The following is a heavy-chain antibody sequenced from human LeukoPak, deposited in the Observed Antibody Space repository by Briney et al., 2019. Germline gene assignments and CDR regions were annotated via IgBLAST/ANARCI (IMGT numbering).Heavy chain of an antibody. J-gene: IGHJ5*02. CDR3: ARSGYYGSGRNWFDP. V-gene: IGHV1-2*02. Sequence: ASVKVSCKASGYTFTSYGISWVRQAPGQGLEWMGWINPNSGGTNYAQKFQGRVTMTRDTSISTAYMELSRLRSDDTAVYYCARSGYYGSGRNWFDPWGQGTLVTVSS. CDR2: INPNSGGT. D-gene: IGHD3-10*01. CDR1: GYTFTSYG.